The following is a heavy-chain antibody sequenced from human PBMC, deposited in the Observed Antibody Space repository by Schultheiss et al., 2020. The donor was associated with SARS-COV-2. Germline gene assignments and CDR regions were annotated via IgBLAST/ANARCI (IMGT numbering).Heavy chain of an antibody. D-gene: IGHD6-19*01. CDR2: IGNKGNSYNT. V-gene: IGHV3-72*01. Sequence: GGSLRLSCAASGFTFSSYAMSWVRQAPGKGLEWVGRIGNKGNSYNTQYAASVKGRFTISRDDSKKSLYLQMNSLRAEDTAVYYCARGGQQWLVRTDDGFDIWGQGTMVTVSS. CDR3: ARGGQQWLVRTDDGFDI. J-gene: IGHJ3*02. CDR1: GFTFSSYA.